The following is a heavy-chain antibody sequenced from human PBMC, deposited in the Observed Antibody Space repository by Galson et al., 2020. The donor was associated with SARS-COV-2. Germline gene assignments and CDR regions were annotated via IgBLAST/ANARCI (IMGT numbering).Heavy chain of an antibody. CDR3: ARHADCGGDCYWTFVQY. J-gene: IGHJ4*02. CDR2: LYHNGNT. D-gene: IGHD2-21*02. CDR1: GGSINTRSYY. Sequence: SETLSLTCSVSGGSINTRSYYWGWLRQPPGKGVEWIGSLYHNGNTYHNPSLRSRATISADTSNNQLSLRLSSVTAADTALYYCARHADCGGDCYWTFVQYWGQGILVTVSS. V-gene: IGHV4-39*01.